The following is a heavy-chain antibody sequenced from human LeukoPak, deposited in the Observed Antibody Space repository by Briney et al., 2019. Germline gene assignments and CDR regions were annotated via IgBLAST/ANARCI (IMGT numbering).Heavy chain of an antibody. CDR2: INQDGNER. D-gene: IGHD2-8*02. J-gene: IGHJ6*02. V-gene: IGHV3-7*05. CDR3: ASSVVVVPGGIYYYGMDV. Sequence: GGSLRLSCAASGFTFSSHWMTWVRQAPGKGLEWVANINQDGNERYYVDSVKGRFTISRDNAKNSLYLQMNSLRAEDTAVYYCASSVVVVPGGIYYYGMDVWGQGTTVTVSS. CDR1: GFTFSSHW.